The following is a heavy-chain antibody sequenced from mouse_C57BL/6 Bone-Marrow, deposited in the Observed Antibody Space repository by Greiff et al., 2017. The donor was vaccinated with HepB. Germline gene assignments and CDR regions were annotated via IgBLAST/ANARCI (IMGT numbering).Heavy chain of an antibody. V-gene: IGHV14-4*01. CDR3: TTWGVTAGLSY. CDR1: GFNIKDDY. D-gene: IGHD2-2*01. J-gene: IGHJ3*01. Sequence: VQLQQSGAELVRPGASVKLSCTASGFNIKDDYMHWVKQRPEQGLEWIGWIDPENGDTEYASKFQGKATITADTSSNTAYLQLSSLTSEDTAVYYCTTWGVTAGLSYWGQGTLVTVSA. CDR2: IDPENGDT.